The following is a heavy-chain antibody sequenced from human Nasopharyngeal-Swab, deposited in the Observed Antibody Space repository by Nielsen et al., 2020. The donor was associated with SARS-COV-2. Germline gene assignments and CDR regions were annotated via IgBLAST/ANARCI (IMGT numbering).Heavy chain of an antibody. J-gene: IGHJ6*02. V-gene: IGHV3-23*01. Sequence: LSLTCAASGFTFRSYAISWVRQAPGKGLEWVSVISGSDHTTYYADSVKGRFTISRDNSKNTVNLQMNSLRAEDTAIYYCAKDRDSGDDSDDYYHYYGMDVWGQGTTVTVSS. D-gene: IGHD5-12*01. CDR3: AKDRDSGDDSDDYYHYYGMDV. CDR2: ISGSDHTT. CDR1: GFTFRSYA.